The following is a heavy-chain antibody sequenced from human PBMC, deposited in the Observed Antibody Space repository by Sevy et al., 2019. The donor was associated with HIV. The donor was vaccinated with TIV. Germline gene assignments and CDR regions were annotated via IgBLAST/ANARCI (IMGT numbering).Heavy chain of an antibody. D-gene: IGHD1-1*01. V-gene: IGHV4-34*01. CDR2: INHSGST. CDR3: ARSHVLERGDYYYGMDV. J-gene: IGHJ6*02. Sequence: SETLSLTCAVYGGSFSGYYWTWIRQPPGKGLEWIGEINHSGSTNYNPSLKSRVTISVDTSKNQLSLKLSSVTAADTAVYYCARSHVLERGDYYYGMDVWGQGTTVTVSS. CDR1: GGSFSGYY.